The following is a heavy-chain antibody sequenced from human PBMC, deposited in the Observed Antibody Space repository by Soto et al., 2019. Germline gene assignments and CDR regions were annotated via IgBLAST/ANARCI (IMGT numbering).Heavy chain of an antibody. Sequence: PGGSLRLSCAASGFTFSDHYMDWVRQAPGKGLEWVGRTRNKANSYTTEYAAFVKGRFTISRDDSKNSLYLQMNSLKTEDTAVYYCARAGTESNWYFDLWGRGTLVTSPQ. J-gene: IGHJ2*01. CDR1: GFTFSDHY. CDR3: ARAGTESNWYFDL. CDR2: TRNKANSYTT. V-gene: IGHV3-72*01.